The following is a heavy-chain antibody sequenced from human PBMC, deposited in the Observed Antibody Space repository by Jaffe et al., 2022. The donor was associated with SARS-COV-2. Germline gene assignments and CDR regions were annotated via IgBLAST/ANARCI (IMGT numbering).Heavy chain of an antibody. J-gene: IGHJ5*02. Sequence: QVQLQESGPGLVKPSQTLSLTCIVSGDSVSSGGYYWSWIRQHPVKGLEWIGYIYYTGSTSYIPSLKSRVTISVDTSKNQFSLKLNSVTAADTAVYYCARVNPNYYYSNGVVGVVGPWGQGTRVTVSS. CDR3: ARVNPNYYYSNGVVGVVGP. V-gene: IGHV4-31*02. CDR2: IYYTGST. CDR1: GDSVSSGGYY. D-gene: IGHD3-22*01.